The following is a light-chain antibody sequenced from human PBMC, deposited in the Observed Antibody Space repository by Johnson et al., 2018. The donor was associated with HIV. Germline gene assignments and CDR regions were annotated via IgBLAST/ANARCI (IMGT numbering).Light chain of an antibody. CDR3: GTWDSSLSAGGYV. Sequence: QSVLTQPPSVSAAPGQRVTISCSGSSSNIGNIYVSWYQQLPGTAPKLLIYENNKRPSGIPDRFSGSKSGTSATLGITGLQTGDEADYYCGTWDSSLSAGGYVFGTGTKVTVL. CDR1: SSNIGNIY. J-gene: IGLJ1*01. V-gene: IGLV1-51*02. CDR2: ENN.